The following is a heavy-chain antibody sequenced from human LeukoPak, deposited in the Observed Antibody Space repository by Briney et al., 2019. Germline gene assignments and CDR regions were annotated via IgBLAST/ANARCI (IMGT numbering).Heavy chain of an antibody. CDR1: RFTFSSYA. CDR3: ARDSRSCRSSDCRGDAFDI. D-gene: IGHD6-25*01. V-gene: IGHV3-23*01. CDR2: IGGSGGGI. J-gene: IGHJ3*02. Sequence: GGSLRLSCAASRFTFSSYAMSWVRQAPGMRLEWVSTIGGSGGGIYYADSVKGRFTISGDNSQSTLYLQMNSLRAEDTAVYYCARDSRSCRSSDCRGDAFDIWGQGTMVTVSS.